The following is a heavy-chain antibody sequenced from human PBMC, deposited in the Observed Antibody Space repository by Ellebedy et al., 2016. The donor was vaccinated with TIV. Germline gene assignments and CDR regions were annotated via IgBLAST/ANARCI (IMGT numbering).Heavy chain of an antibody. V-gene: IGHV1-69*13. CDR2: FHPMFGTA. J-gene: IGHJ6*02. CDR3: ARVRWATVARGVPFHYGMDV. D-gene: IGHD3-10*01. Sequence: ASVKVSCKAFGGTFRTYALNWVRQAPGQGLAWIGAFHPMFGTAHSAQKFQGRVTITADESITTAYMDLNSLRSEDTAVYYCARVRWATVARGVPFHYGMDVWGQGTTVTVTS. CDR1: GGTFRTYA.